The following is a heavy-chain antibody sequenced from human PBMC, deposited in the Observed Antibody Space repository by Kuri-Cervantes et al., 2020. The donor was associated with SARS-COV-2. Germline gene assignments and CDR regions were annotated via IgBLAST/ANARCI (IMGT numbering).Heavy chain of an antibody. V-gene: IGHV3-30-3*01. CDR2: ISYDGSNK. D-gene: IGHD4-17*01. CDR3: ARLLKSRTTVTTSVYWYYYYMDV. CDR1: GFTFSSYA. Sequence: LTCAASGFTFSSYAMHWVRQAPGKGLEWVAVISYDGSNKYYADSVKGRFTISRDNSKNTLYLQMNSLRAEDTAVYYCARLLKSRTTVTTSVYWYYYYMDVWGKGTTVTVSS. J-gene: IGHJ6*03.